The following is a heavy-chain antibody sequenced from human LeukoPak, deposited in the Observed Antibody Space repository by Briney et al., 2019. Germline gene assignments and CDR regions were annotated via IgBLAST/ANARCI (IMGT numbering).Heavy chain of an antibody. D-gene: IGHD6-19*01. CDR2: IIPIFGTA. CDR1: GGTFSSYA. CDR3: ARDPRIAVAGKYFDY. Sequence: SVKVSCKASGGTFSSYAISWVRQAPGQGLEWMGGIIPIFGTANYAQKFQGRVTITADESTSTAYMELSRLRSDDTAVYYCARDPRIAVAGKYFDYWGQGTLVTVSS. J-gene: IGHJ4*02. V-gene: IGHV1-69*13.